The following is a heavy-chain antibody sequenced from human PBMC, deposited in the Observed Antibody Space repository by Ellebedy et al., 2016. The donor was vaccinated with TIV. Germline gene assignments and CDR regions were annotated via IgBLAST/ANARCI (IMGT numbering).Heavy chain of an antibody. CDR1: GFSFSTYS. CDR2: ISGIGVYA. V-gene: IGHV3-23*01. CDR3: ARDLDKSSGWYGGAAY. J-gene: IGHJ4*02. D-gene: IGHD6-19*01. Sequence: PGGSLRLSCVVSGFSFSTYSMTWVRQAPGKGLEYVAVISGIGVYAYYADSVKGRFTISRDNSMTTLYLEMNSLRAEDTAVYYCARDLDKSSGWYGGAAYWGQGTLVTVSS.